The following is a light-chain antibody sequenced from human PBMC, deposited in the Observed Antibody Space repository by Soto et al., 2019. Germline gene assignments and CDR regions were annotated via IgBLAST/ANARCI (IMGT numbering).Light chain of an antibody. CDR2: KAS. CDR1: QTISSW. Sequence: DIQMTQSPSTLSGSVGDRVTITCRASQTISSWLAWYQQKPGKAPKLLIYKASTLKSGVPSRFSGSGSGTEFTLTISSLQPDDFATYYCQHYNDWPLFGPGTKVDIK. CDR3: QHYNDWPL. J-gene: IGKJ3*01. V-gene: IGKV1-5*03.